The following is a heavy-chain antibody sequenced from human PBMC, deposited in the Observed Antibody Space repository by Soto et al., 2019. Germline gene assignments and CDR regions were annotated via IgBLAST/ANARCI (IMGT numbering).Heavy chain of an antibody. J-gene: IGHJ3*02. V-gene: IGHV1-18*01. CDR3: ARSVGGYCSGGSCYGGDTLGAFDI. CDR2: ISAYNGNT. Sequence: VASVKVSCKASGYTFTSYGISWVRQAPGQGLEWMGWISAYNGNTNYAQKLQGRVTMTTDTSTSTAYMELRSLRSDDTAVYYCARSVGGYCSGGSCYGGDTLGAFDIWGHGTMVTVSS. D-gene: IGHD2-15*01. CDR1: GYTFTSYG.